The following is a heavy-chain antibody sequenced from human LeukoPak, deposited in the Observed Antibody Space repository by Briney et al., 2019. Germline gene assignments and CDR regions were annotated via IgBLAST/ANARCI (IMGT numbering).Heavy chain of an antibody. D-gene: IGHD1-1*01. CDR2: ISYDGRNK. Sequence: EPGGSLRLSCAASGFTFSNAWMSWVRQAPGKGLEWVAVISYDGRNKYFADSVKGRFTISRDNSRSTLSLQMNSLRVEDTAVYFCVRGPHLAGPFDYWGQGTLVTVSP. CDR3: VRGPHLAGPFDY. J-gene: IGHJ4*02. V-gene: IGHV3-30*03. CDR1: GFTFSNAW.